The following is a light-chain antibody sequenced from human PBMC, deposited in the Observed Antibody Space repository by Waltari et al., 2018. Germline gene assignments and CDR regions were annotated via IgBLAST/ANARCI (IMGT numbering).Light chain of an antibody. CDR3: QQYDSSSYT. J-gene: IGKJ2*01. Sequence: EIVLTQSPGTLSLSPGERATLSCRASQSVTNSYLAWYQQKSGQAHRILIYGASNRATGIPDRFSGSWSGTDFTLTISRLEPEDFALYYFQQYDSSSYTFGQGTKLEIK. V-gene: IGKV3-20*01. CDR1: QSVTNSY. CDR2: GAS.